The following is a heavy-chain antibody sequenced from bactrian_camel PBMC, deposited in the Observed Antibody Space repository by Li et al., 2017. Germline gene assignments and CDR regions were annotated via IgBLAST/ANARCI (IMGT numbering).Heavy chain of an antibody. J-gene: IGHJ4*01. CDR3: AAGPWYTDEYKY. V-gene: IGHV3S25*01. Sequence: QLVESGGGLVQPGGSLTLSCTASGFTFSSCRIYWVRQAPGKGLEGVSNINSAGGSTYSADSVKGRFTISRDNTKNTVYLQMNSLKPEDTAVYYCAAGPWYTDEYKYWGQGTQVTVS. CDR1: GFTFSSCR. CDR2: INSAGGST. D-gene: IGHD6*01.